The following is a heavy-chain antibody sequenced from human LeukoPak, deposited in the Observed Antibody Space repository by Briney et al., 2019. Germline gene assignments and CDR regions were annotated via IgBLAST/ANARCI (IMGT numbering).Heavy chain of an antibody. CDR1: GGSISSYY. D-gene: IGHD3-22*01. CDR2: IYTSGST. J-gene: IGHJ3*01. CDR3: ARDQDYYDSSGYYSDAFDV. V-gene: IGHV4-4*07. Sequence: PSETLSLTCTVSGGSISSYYWSWIRQPAGKGLEWIGRIYTSGSTNYNPSLKSRVTMSVDTSKNQFSLKLSSVTAADTAVYYCARDQDYYDSSGYYSDAFDVWGQGTMVTVSS.